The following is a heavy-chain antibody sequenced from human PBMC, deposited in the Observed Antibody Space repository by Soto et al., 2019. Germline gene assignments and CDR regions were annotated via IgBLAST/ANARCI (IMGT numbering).Heavy chain of an antibody. CDR1: GFPFGAYN. J-gene: IGHJ4*02. V-gene: IGHV3-21*01. CDR2: ITVGSSHI. CDR3: SRSPEVGVRGAY. D-gene: IGHD3-16*01. Sequence: GCLRLSWTGAGFPFGAYNINWVRQAPGKGLEWVSSITVGSSHIYQPNSMKGRFTISRDDAKNSVYLQIDSLRDEDTALYYCSRSPEVGVRGAYWGQGALAPVSS.